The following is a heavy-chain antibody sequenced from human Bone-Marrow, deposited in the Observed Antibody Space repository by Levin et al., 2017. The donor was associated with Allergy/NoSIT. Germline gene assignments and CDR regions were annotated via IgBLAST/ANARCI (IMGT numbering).Heavy chain of an antibody. CDR2: IYHRGST. CDR1: GDSITSGDYY. J-gene: IGHJ5*02. CDR3: ARGGIRFGWFDP. V-gene: IGHV4-30-4*08. Sequence: SQTLSLTCTVSGDSITSGDYYWTWLRQPPGKGLEWIGYIYHRGSTYYNPSLRSRVTMTVDTSNNQFSLNLLSVTAADTPVYSCARGGIRFGWFDPWGQGTLVTVSS. D-gene: IGHD3-16*01.